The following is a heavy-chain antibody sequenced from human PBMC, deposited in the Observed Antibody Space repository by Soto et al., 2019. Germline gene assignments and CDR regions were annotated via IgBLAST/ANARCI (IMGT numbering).Heavy chain of an antibody. V-gene: IGHV1-69*13. CDR3: AGAFWSGYYEHYYYYGMDV. CDR2: IIPIFGTA. CDR1: GGTFSSYA. Sequence: SVKVSCKASGGTFSSYAISWVRQAPGQGLEWIGGIIPIFGTANYAQKFQGRVTITADESTSTAYMELSSLRSEDTAVYYCAGAFWSGYYEHYYYYGMDVWGQGTTVTVSS. J-gene: IGHJ6*02. D-gene: IGHD3-3*01.